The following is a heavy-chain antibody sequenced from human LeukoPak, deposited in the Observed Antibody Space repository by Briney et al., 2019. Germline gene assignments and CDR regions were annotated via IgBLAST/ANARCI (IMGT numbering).Heavy chain of an antibody. CDR2: INHSGGT. CDR3: ARVNSEYYDILTGLYYFDY. V-gene: IGHV4-34*01. J-gene: IGHJ4*02. D-gene: IGHD3-9*01. Sequence: PSETLSLTCAVYGGSFSGYYWSWIRQPPGKGLEWIGEINHSGGTNYNPSLKSRVTISVDTSKNQFSLKLSSVTAADTAVYYCARVNSEYYDILTGLYYFDYWGQGTLVTVSS. CDR1: GGSFSGYY.